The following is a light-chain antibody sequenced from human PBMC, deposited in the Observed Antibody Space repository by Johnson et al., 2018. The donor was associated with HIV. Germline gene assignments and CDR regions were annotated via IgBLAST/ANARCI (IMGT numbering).Light chain of an antibody. CDR2: DNN. CDR1: SSNIGNNY. CDR3: GTWDSSLSAGYV. V-gene: IGLV1-51*01. J-gene: IGLJ1*01. Sequence: QSVLTQPPSVSAAPGQKVTISCSGSSSNIGNNYVSWYQQLPGTAPKLLIYDNNKRPSGIPDRFSGSKSVTSATLRLTGLQTGDEADYYCGTWDSSLSAGYVFGTGTKVTVL.